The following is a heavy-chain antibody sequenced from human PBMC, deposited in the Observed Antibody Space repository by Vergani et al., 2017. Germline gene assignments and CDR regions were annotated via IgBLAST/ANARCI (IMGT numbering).Heavy chain of an antibody. CDR2: IRYDGSNK. D-gene: IGHD3-9*01. CDR1: GFTFSSYC. Sequence: QVQLVESGGGVVQPGGSLRLSCAASGFTFSSYCMHCVRQTPGKGLEWVAFIRYDGSNKYYADSVKGRFTISRDNSKNTLYLQMNSLRAEDTAVYYCAKDGYDILTGPYGMDVWGQGTTVTVSS. V-gene: IGHV3-30*02. CDR3: AKDGYDILTGPYGMDV. J-gene: IGHJ6*02.